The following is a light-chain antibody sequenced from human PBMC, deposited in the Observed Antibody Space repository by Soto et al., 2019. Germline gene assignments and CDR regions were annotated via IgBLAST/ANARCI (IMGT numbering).Light chain of an antibody. Sequence: AIQMTQSPSSLSASVGDRVTITCRASQGIRNDLDWFQQKPGKAPKLLIYAASNLQCGVPARFSGSGSGTDFSLSISRLQPEDFAIYYCLQKCYCPSTYSPGTKLDIQ. CDR3: LQKCYCPST. CDR1: QGIRND. J-gene: IGKJ3*01. V-gene: IGKV1-6*01. CDR2: AAS.